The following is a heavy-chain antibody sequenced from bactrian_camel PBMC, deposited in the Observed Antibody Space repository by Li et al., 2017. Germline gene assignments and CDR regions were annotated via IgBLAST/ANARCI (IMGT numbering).Heavy chain of an antibody. J-gene: IGHJ7*01. CDR1: RYLPSQYH. V-gene: IGHV3S40*01. CDR2: INSAGSMT. Sequence: VQLVESGGGSVQAGESPRLSCTSRYLPSQYHWAWFRQVPGKQREWVSGINSAGSMTDYADSVKGRFTMFRDNAKNTLYLQMNSLKPEDTAMYYCAAARDLRVVRGVCTDAMEYWGKGTQVTVS. D-gene: IGHD2*01.